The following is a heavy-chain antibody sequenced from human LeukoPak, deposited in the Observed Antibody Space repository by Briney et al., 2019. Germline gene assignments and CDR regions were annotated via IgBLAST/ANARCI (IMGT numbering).Heavy chain of an antibody. D-gene: IGHD6-19*01. CDR3: ARSSGTDSGWWYWFDP. CDR2: IYSGGST. Sequence: GGSLRLSCAASEFSVGSNYMGWVRQAPGKGLEWVSVIYSGGSTYYADSVKGRFTISRDNSKNTLYLQMNSLRAEDTAVYYCARSSGTDSGWWYWFDPWGQGTLVTVSS. J-gene: IGHJ5*02. CDR1: EFSVGSNY. V-gene: IGHV3-53*01.